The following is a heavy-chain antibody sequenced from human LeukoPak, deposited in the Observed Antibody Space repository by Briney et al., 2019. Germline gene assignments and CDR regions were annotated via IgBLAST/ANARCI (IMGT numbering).Heavy chain of an antibody. Sequence: GWSLRLSCAASGFTFSRYWMHWVRQAPGKGLVWVSRIDSDGTNRDYADSVKGRFTISRDNAKNTVYLQMNSLRVEDTAMYYCTRVFAGDEYSSSGYWGQGTLVTVSS. V-gene: IGHV3-74*01. J-gene: IGHJ4*02. D-gene: IGHD6-13*01. CDR2: IDSDGTNR. CDR1: GFTFSRYW. CDR3: TRVFAGDEYSSSGY.